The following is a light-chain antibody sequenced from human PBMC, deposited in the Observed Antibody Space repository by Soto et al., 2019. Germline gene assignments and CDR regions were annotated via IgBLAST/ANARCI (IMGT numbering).Light chain of an antibody. J-gene: IGKJ1*01. CDR2: GAS. Sequence: EIVMTQSPATLSVSPGERATLSCRASQSVSNNLAWYQQKPGQAPRLLIYGASTRATGIPARFSGSGSGTEFTLTISSLQSEDFAVYYCQQYHYWWTFGQGTKVEIK. V-gene: IGKV3-15*01. CDR3: QQYHYWWT. CDR1: QSVSNN.